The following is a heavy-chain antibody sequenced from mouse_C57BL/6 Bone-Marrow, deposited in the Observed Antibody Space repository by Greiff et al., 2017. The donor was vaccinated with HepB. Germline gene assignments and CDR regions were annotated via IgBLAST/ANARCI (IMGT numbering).Heavy chain of an antibody. CDR1: GYTFTSYW. V-gene: IGHV1-52*01. CDR2: IDPSDSET. Sequence: QVHVKQPGAELVRPGSSVKLSCKASGYTFTSYWMHWVKQRPIQGLEWIGNIDPSDSETHYNQKFKDKATLTVDKSSSTAYMQLSSLTSEDSAVYYCARNLDYDGYYLYYFDYWGQGTTLTVSS. J-gene: IGHJ2*01. D-gene: IGHD2-3*01. CDR3: ARNLDYDGYYLYYFDY.